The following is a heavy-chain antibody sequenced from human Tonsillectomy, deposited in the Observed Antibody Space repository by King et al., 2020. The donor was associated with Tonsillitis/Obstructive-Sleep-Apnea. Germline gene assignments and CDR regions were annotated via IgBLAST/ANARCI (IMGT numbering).Heavy chain of an antibody. D-gene: IGHD1-1*01. J-gene: IGHJ6*03. CDR1: KFIFSNYE. CDR3: ARVNESPLGYDYYMDV. V-gene: IGHV3-48*03. Sequence: VQLVESGGGSEQTGGSRRLSCTASKFIFSNYEMNWVRQAPGKGLEWISYISSSGTTMYYADSVKGRFTISRDNAKKSLYLQMNSLRAEDTAVYYCARVNESPLGYDYYMDVWGKGTTVTVSS. CDR2: ISSSGTTM.